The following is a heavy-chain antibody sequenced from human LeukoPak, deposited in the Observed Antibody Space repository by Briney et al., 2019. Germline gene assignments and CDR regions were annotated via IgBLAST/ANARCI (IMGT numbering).Heavy chain of an antibody. CDR1: GFTFKNYN. CDR3: ARENYADLFDY. V-gene: IGHV3-48*01. D-gene: IGHD3-16*01. Sequence: PGGSLRLSCAASGFTFKNYNVHWVRQAPGKGLECISYISSSSSSIYSADSVQGRFTVSRDNAKNSLFLQMNSLRAEDTAVYYCARENYADLFDYWGQGTLVTVSS. J-gene: IGHJ4*02. CDR2: ISSSSSSI.